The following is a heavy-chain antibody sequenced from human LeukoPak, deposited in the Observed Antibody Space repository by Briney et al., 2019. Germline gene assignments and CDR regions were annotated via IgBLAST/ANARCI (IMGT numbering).Heavy chain of an antibody. Sequence: GGSLRLSCAASGFTFSSYGMSWVRQAPGKGLEWVSAISGSGGSTYYADSVKGRFTISRDNSKNTLYLQMNSLRADDTAVYYCARDSCFGNDCYSGGGDFWGQGSLVTVSS. V-gene: IGHV3-23*01. CDR2: ISGSGGST. J-gene: IGHJ4*02. CDR1: GFTFSSYG. CDR3: ARDSCFGNDCYSGGGDF. D-gene: IGHD2-21*02.